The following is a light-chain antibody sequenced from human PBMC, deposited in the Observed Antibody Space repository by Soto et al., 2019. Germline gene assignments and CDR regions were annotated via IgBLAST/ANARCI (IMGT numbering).Light chain of an antibody. CDR1: RSDVGGYNY. Sequence: QSALTQPASVSGSPGQSFTISCTGTRSDVGGYNYVSWYQQHPGKAPKLMIYDVSNRPSGVSNRFSGSKSGNTASLTISGLQAEDEADYYCSSYTSSSFYVFGTRTKLTVL. V-gene: IGLV2-14*01. J-gene: IGLJ1*01. CDR3: SSYTSSSFYV. CDR2: DVS.